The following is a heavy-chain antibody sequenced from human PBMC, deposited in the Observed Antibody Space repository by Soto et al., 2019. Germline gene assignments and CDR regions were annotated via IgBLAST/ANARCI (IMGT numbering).Heavy chain of an antibody. J-gene: IGHJ6*02. CDR3: ARGSSDSYAGFFGMDV. CDR2: IIPFSGTV. CDR1: GGSFMSQA. D-gene: IGHD3-16*01. V-gene: IGHV1-69*01. Sequence: QVQLVQSGAEVKKPGSSVKVSCKASGGSFMSQAISWVRQAPGQGPEWMGGIIPFSGTVTYTQRFQGRLTRTADEPTKTAYMELSSLISEDTAVYYCARGSSDSYAGFFGMDVWGQGTTVTVS.